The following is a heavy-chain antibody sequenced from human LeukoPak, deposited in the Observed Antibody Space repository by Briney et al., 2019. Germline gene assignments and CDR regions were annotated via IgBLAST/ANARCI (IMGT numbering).Heavy chain of an antibody. CDR3: ARRGIISGWYWAYYFDY. CDR1: GFTFSSYS. V-gene: IGHV3-21*01. D-gene: IGHD6-19*01. Sequence: GGSLRLSCTASGFTFSSYSMNWVRQAPGKGLEWVSSISTSSSYIYYADSVKGRFTISRDNAKNSLYLQMNSLRAEDTAVYYCARRGIISGWYWAYYFDYWGQGTLVTVSS. CDR2: ISTSSSYI. J-gene: IGHJ4*02.